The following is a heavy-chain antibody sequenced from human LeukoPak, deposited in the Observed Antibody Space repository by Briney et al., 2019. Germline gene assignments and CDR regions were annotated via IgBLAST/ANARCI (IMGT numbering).Heavy chain of an antibody. J-gene: IGHJ4*02. V-gene: IGHV4-39*01. CDR2: IYYSGST. CDR3: ARVGVGAIGGGYFDY. Sequence: SETLSLTCTVSGGSISSSTYYWGWIRQPPGKGLEWIGSIYYSGSTYYKSSLKSRVTISVDTSKNQFSLKLSSVTAADTAVYYCARVGVGAIGGGYFDYWGQGTLVTVSS. D-gene: IGHD1-26*01. CDR1: GGSISSSTYY.